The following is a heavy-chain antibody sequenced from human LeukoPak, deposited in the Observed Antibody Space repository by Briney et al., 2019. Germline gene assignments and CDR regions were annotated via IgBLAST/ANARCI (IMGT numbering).Heavy chain of an antibody. Sequence: PSQTLSLTCTVSGGSISSGSYYWNWIRQPAGKRLEWIGRIYTSGSTNYNPSLKSRVTISVDTSKNQFSLKLSSVTAADTAVYYCARVKRSYYFDYWGQGTLVTVSS. V-gene: IGHV4-61*02. J-gene: IGHJ4*02. D-gene: IGHD3-16*02. CDR1: GGSISSGSYY. CDR3: ARVKRSYYFDY. CDR2: IYTSGST.